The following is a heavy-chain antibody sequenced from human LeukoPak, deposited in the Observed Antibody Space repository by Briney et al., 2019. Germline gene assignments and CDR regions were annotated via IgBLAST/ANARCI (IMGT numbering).Heavy chain of an antibody. CDR1: GGSISSGGYY. Sequence: SETLSLTCTVSGGSISSGGYYWSWIRQHPGKGLEWIGYIYCSGSTYYNPSLKSRVTISVDTSKNQFSLKLSSVTAADTAVYYCARVLAAAGTGYYYYYMDVWGKGTTVTVSS. V-gene: IGHV4-31*03. CDR2: IYCSGST. J-gene: IGHJ6*03. D-gene: IGHD6-13*01. CDR3: ARVLAAAGTGYYYYYMDV.